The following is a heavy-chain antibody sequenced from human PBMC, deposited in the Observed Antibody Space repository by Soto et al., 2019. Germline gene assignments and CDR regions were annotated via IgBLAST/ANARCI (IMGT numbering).Heavy chain of an antibody. J-gene: IGHJ5*02. D-gene: IGHD6-19*01. V-gene: IGHV1-2*04. Sequence: ASVKVSCKASGYTFTGYYMHWVRQAPGQGLEWMGWINPNSGGTNYAQKFQGWVTMTRGTSISTAYMELSRLRSDDTAVYYCARSGVSGWYDWFDPWGQGTLVTVS. CDR2: INPNSGGT. CDR1: GYTFTGYY. CDR3: ARSGVSGWYDWFDP.